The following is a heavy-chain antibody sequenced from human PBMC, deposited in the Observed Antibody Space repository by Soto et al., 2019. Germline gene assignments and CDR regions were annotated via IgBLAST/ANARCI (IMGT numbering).Heavy chain of an antibody. CDR1: GGTFSSYA. Sequence: SVKVSCKASGGTFSSYAISWVRQAPGQGLEWMGGIIPIFGTANYAQKFQGRVTITADESTSTAYMELRSLRSEDTDVYYCARGPQRGVAVAGTLFDYWGQGTLVTVSS. D-gene: IGHD6-19*01. J-gene: IGHJ4*02. CDR2: IIPIFGTA. V-gene: IGHV1-69*13. CDR3: ARGPQRGVAVAGTLFDY.